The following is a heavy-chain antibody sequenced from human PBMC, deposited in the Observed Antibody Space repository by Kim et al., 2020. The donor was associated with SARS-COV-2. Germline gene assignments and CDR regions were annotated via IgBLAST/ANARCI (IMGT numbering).Heavy chain of an antibody. J-gene: IGHJ4*02. CDR2: IYYSGST. V-gene: IGHV4-39*01. CDR3: AGLESGVLWFGEDY. Sequence: SETLSLTCTVSGGSISSSSYYWGWIRQPPGKGLEWIGSIYYSGSTYYNPSLKSRVTISVDTSKNQFSLKLSSVTAADTAVYYCAGLESGVLWFGEDYWGQGTLVTVSS. D-gene: IGHD3-10*01. CDR1: GGSISSSSYY.